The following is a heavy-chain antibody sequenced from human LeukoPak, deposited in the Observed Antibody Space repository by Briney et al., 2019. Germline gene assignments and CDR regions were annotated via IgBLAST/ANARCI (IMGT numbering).Heavy chain of an antibody. CDR2: ISYDGSNK. D-gene: IGHD6-13*01. V-gene: IGHV3-30-3*01. J-gene: IGHJ6*02. CDR3: AKAIAAAGAKYGMDV. CDR1: GFTFSSYA. Sequence: GGSLRLSCAASGFTFSSYAMHWVRQAPGKGLEWVAVISYDGSNKYYADSVKGRFTISRDNSKNTLYLQMNSLRAEDTALYYCAKAIAAAGAKYGMDVWGQGTTVTVSS.